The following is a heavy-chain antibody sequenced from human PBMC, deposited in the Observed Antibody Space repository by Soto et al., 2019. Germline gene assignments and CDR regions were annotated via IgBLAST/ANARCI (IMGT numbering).Heavy chain of an antibody. J-gene: IGHJ6*02. V-gene: IGHV1-69*01. Sequence: QVQLVQSGAEVKKPGSSVKVSCKASGGTFSSYAISWVRQAPGQGLEWMGGIIPIFGTANYAQKFQGRVTISAEESTSTGYMELSSLRSEDTAVYYCASSYDILTGYYKGDYYYYGMDVCGQGTTVTVSS. CDR2: IIPIFGTA. D-gene: IGHD3-9*01. CDR3: ASSYDILTGYYKGDYYYYGMDV. CDR1: GGTFSSYA.